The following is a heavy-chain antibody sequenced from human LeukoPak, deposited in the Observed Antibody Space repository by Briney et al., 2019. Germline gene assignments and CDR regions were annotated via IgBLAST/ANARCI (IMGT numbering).Heavy chain of an antibody. CDR3: ARDFTPPHCTSTSCPRGGWFDP. CDR2: INPFNANT. J-gene: IGHJ5*02. V-gene: IGHV1-18*01. D-gene: IGHD2-2*01. Sequence: ASVKVSCKASGYTFNSYGITWVRQAPGQGLEWMGWINPFNANTAYAQNLQARVTMTTDTSTNTAYMDLGSLGSDDTAVYYCARDFTPPHCTSTSCPRGGWFDPWGQGTLVTVSS. CDR1: GYTFNSYG.